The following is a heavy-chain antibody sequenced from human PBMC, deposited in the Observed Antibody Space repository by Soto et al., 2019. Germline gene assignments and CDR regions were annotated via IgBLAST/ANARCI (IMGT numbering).Heavy chain of an antibody. D-gene: IGHD5-18*01. Sequence: SVKVSCKASGFTVTSSGMQWVRQARGQRLERIGWIVVGSGHTNYAQKFQERVTISRDMSTSTAYMELSSLTSEDTAVYYCAATTWMQASHYAMDVWG. CDR3: AATTWMQASHYAMDV. CDR1: GFTVTSSG. CDR2: IVVGSGHT. J-gene: IGHJ6*02. V-gene: IGHV1-58*02.